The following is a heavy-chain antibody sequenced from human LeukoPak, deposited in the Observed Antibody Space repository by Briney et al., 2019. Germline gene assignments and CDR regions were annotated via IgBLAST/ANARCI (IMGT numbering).Heavy chain of an antibody. CDR1: GFSFSDYN. D-gene: IGHD6-19*01. J-gene: IGHJ4*02. Sequence: PGGSLRLSCAASGFSFSDYNMNWVRQAPGKGPEWISFITSSSLSIDYSDSVKGRFTVSRDNAKNSLYLQMNSLRAEDTAVYYCVRDHTRGWLGYWGQGTLVTVSS. CDR3: VRDHTRGWLGY. V-gene: IGHV3-48*01. CDR2: ITSSSLSI.